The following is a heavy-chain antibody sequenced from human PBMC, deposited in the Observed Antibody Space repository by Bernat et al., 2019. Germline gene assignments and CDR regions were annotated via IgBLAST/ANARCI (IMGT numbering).Heavy chain of an antibody. V-gene: IGHV4-31*03. CDR1: GGSISSGDYY. CDR3: AREYYYGSGSYSFYFDY. J-gene: IGHJ4*02. D-gene: IGHD3-10*01. CDR2: IYYSGST. Sequence: QVQLQESGPGLVKPSQTLSLTCTVSGGSISSGDYYWSWIRQHPGKGLEWIGYIYYSGSTYYNPSLKSRVTISVDTSKNQFSLKLSSVTAADTAVYYCAREYYYGSGSYSFYFDYWGQGTLVPVSS.